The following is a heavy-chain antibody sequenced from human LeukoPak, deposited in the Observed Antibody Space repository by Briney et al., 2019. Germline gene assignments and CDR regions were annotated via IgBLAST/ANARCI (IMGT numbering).Heavy chain of an antibody. CDR2: IYYSGST. Sequence: PSETLSLTCTVSGGSISSSSYYWGWIRQPPGKGLEWIGSIYYSGSTYYNPSLQSRVTMSVDTSKNQFSLKLSSVTAADTAMYYCARGLPKHDFGDYGGTWFDPWGQGTLVTVSS. V-gene: IGHV4-39*07. CDR1: GGSISSSSYY. J-gene: IGHJ5*02. CDR3: ARGLPKHDFGDYGGTWFDP. D-gene: IGHD4-17*01.